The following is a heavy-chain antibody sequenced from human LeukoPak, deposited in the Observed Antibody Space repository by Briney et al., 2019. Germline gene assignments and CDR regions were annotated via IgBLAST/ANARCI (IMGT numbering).Heavy chain of an antibody. Sequence: GGSLRVSCAASGFTFSKYSMKWVRQAPGKGLGGVSYIIPSSSNILYADSVKGRFTISRDNAKNSLYLQMNSLRAQDTAVYYCARTLYYYDSSGYFYWGQGTLVTVSS. CDR2: IIPSSSNI. CDR3: ARTLYYYDSSGYFY. J-gene: IGHJ4*02. D-gene: IGHD3-22*01. CDR1: GFTFSKYS. V-gene: IGHV3-48*01.